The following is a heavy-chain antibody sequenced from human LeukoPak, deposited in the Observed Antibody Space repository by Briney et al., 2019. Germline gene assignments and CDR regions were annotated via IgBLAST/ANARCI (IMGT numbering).Heavy chain of an antibody. Sequence: PGGSLRLSCAASGFTFSSYWMSWVRQAPGKGLEWVANIRQDGSEKYYVDSVKGRFTISRDNAKNSLYLQMNSLRAEDTAVYYCAKGGGDYGEFDYWGQGTLVTVPS. D-gene: IGHD4-17*01. CDR1: GFTFSSYW. V-gene: IGHV3-7*01. CDR2: IRQDGSEK. CDR3: AKGGGDYGEFDY. J-gene: IGHJ4*02.